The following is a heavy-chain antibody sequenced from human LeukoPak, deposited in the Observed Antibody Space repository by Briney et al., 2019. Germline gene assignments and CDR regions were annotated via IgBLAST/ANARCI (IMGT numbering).Heavy chain of an antibody. CDR1: GFTFSSYG. J-gene: IGHJ4*02. CDR3: ARDGSDSDLDY. Sequence: PGGSLRLSCAASGFTFSSYGMHWVRQAPGKGLEWVAVIWYDGSNKYYADSVKGRFTISRDNSKNTLYLQMNSLRAEDTAVYYCARDGSDSDLDYWGQGTLVTVSS. D-gene: IGHD2-21*02. V-gene: IGHV3-33*01. CDR2: IWYDGSNK.